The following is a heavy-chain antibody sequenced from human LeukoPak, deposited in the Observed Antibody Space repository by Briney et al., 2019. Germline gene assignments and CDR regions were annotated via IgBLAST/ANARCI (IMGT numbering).Heavy chain of an antibody. CDR1: GGPFSHHS. Sequence: PSETLSLTCAVYGGPFSHHSWSWIRQPAGRGLEWIGEINHGATTNYNPSLKSRVTISADTSKKQFSLRLSSVTAADTAVYYCAREHCNNDDCRRPWATVIRGFFDYWSQGALVTVSP. CDR3: AREHCNNDDCRRPWATVIRGFFDY. V-gene: IGHV4-34*01. J-gene: IGHJ4*02. D-gene: IGHD2/OR15-2a*01. CDR2: INHGATT.